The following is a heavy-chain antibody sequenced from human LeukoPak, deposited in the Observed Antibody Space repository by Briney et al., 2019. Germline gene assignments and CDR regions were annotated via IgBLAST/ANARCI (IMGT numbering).Heavy chain of an antibody. CDR2: IYYSGST. Sequence: PSETLSLTCTVSGGSISTYYWSWIRHPPGKGLEWIGFIYYSGSTNYNPSLKSRVTISVDTSKNHFSLKLYSVIAADTAVYYCARVDYDSSGYFDFWGQGTLVTLSS. CDR3: ARVDYDSSGYFDF. J-gene: IGHJ4*02. V-gene: IGHV4-59*01. CDR1: GGSISTYY. D-gene: IGHD3-22*01.